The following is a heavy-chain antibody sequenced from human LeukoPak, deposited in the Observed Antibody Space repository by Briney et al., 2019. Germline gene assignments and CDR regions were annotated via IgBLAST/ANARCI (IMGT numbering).Heavy chain of an antibody. CDR1: GFTFSSYA. D-gene: IGHD3-22*01. V-gene: IGHV3-64D*06. Sequence: PGGSLRLSCAASGFTFSSYAMHWVRQAPGKGLEYVSAITSNGGSTYSDDSVNGRFTISRDNSQNTLYLQMSSLRAEDTAVYYCVKDYYDSSGPIWGQGTMVTHSS. CDR2: ITSNGGST. CDR3: VKDYYDSSGPI. J-gene: IGHJ4*02.